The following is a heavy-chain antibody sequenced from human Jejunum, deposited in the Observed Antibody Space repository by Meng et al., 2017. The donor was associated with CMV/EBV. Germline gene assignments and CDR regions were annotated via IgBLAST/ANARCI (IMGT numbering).Heavy chain of an antibody. D-gene: IGHD6-25*01. CDR1: GDSISTAGYY. V-gene: IGHV4-31*02. J-gene: IGHJ4*02. Sequence: SGDSISTAGYYWSWLRQHPGKVLKWIGYIYYSGPTYYNPSLKSRVTMSVNTAENQFSLNVSSVTAADTAVYYCARGGTGYSSGQLAYWGQGTLVTVSS. CDR3: ARGGTGYSSGQLAY. CDR2: IYYSGPT.